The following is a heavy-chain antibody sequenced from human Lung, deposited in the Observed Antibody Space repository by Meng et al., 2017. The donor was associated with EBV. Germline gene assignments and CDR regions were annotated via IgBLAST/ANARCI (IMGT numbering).Heavy chain of an antibody. D-gene: IGHD2-15*01. CDR2: FVNYVDT. Sequence: QVHRLQYGPEVKEPGASGRVSCKASGYTFGSYGICWVRQAPGQGLEWMGWFVNYVDTYPAPKFQGRVTMTTDTHTNTAFMELRSLTSDDTAVYYCASGTPGRSYCDYWGQGTLVTVSS. CDR3: ASGTPGRSYCDY. CDR1: GYTFGSYG. V-gene: IGHV1-18*01. J-gene: IGHJ4*02.